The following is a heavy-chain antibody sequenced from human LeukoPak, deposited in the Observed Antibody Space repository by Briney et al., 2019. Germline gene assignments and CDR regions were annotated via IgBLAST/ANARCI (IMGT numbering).Heavy chain of an antibody. J-gene: IGHJ4*02. V-gene: IGHV3-66*01. CDR3: ASSTSTPGGFDS. CDR1: RISDY. CDR2: IYTGDNT. D-gene: IGHD2-2*01. Sequence: PGGSLRLSCAASRISDYMIWVRQAPGTGLEWVSVIYTGDNTYYANSVKGRFTISRDNSQRMLYLQMNSLRAEDTSVYYCASSTSTPGGFDSWGQGTLVTVSS.